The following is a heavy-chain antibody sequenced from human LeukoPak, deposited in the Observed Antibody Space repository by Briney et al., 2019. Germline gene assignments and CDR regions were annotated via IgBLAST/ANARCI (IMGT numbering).Heavy chain of an antibody. J-gene: IGHJ4*02. CDR2: INPNSDGI. V-gene: IGHV1-2*07. CDR3: ARDSPVYSSSWDTDY. Sequence: ASVTVSCKASGYTFTDHYMHWVRQAPGQGLEWMGWINPNSDGINNYAHKFQGRVTMTRDTSISTAYMELSGLTSDDTAVYYCARDSPVYSSSWDTDYWGQGTLVTVSS. D-gene: IGHD6-13*01. CDR1: GYTFTDHY.